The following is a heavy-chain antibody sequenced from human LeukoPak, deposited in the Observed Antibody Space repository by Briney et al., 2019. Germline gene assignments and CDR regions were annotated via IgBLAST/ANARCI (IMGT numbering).Heavy chain of an antibody. Sequence: SETLSLTCSVSGYSMSSGYYWGWIRQPPERGLEWIGSMYHTGSTYYNPSLKSRVNISVDTSKNQFYLKVSSVTAADTAVYYCGRVTEWNDFDYWGLGTLVTVSS. CDR3: GRVTEWNDFDY. J-gene: IGHJ4*02. V-gene: IGHV4-38-2*02. CDR1: GYSMSSGYY. CDR2: MYHTGST. D-gene: IGHD1-1*01.